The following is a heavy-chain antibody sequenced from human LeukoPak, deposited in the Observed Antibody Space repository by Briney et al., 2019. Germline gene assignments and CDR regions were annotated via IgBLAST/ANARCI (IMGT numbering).Heavy chain of an antibody. J-gene: IGHJ6*03. Sequence: QPGGSLRLSCAASGFTFSSYAMHWVRQAPGKGLEWVAVISYDGSNKYYADSVKGRFTISRDNSKNTLYLQMNSLRAEDTAVYYCAKVGGLLWFGGANLLDYYYMDVWGKGTTVTISS. CDR2: ISYDGSNK. D-gene: IGHD3-10*01. V-gene: IGHV3-30*04. CDR1: GFTFSSYA. CDR3: AKVGGLLWFGGANLLDYYYMDV.